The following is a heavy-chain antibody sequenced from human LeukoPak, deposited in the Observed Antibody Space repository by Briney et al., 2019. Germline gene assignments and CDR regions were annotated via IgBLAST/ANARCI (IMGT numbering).Heavy chain of an antibody. CDR3: TTESYDT. D-gene: IGHD3-16*01. Sequence: PGGSLRLSCAASGFTFSNVWMSRVRQAPGKGLEWVGRIISKTDGGTTDYASPVKGRFTISRDDSKNTLYLQMNSLKTEDTAVYYCTTESYDTWGQGTLVTVSS. V-gene: IGHV3-15*01. J-gene: IGHJ4*02. CDR1: GFTFSNVW. CDR2: IISKTDGGTT.